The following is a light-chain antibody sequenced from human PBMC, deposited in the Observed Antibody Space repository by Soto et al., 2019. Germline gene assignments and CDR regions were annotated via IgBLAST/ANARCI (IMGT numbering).Light chain of an antibody. CDR2: GAP. CDR1: QSVSSCY. J-gene: IGKJ1*01. CDR3: QQYGSSPRT. Sequence: IVLTHSPGTLSLSPCERATLSCSASQSVSSCYLAWYQQKPCQAPRLLIYGAPSRATGIPDRFSGSGSGTDFTLTVSRLEPEDFAVYYCQQYGSSPRTFGQGTKVDNK. V-gene: IGKV3-20*01.